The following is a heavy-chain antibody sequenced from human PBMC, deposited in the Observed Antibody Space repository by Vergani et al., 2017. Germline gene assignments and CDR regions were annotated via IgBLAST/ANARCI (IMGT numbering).Heavy chain of an antibody. J-gene: IGHJ4*02. CDR1: GYTFTDYF. CDR3: ARVGTSSNRDYFDY. V-gene: IGHV1-2*02. D-gene: IGHD2-2*01. CDR2: INPNSGGT. Sequence: QVQLVQSGAEVKKPGASVKVSCKASGYTFTDYFMHWVRQPPGQGLECMGWINPNSGGTNYAQKFQGRVTMTRDKSISTAYMELSNLRSDDTAVYYCARVGTSSNRDYFDYWGQGTLVTVSS.